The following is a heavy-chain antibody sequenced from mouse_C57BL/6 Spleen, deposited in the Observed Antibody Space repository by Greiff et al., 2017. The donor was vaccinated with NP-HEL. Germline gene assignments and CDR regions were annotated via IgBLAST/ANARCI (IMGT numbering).Heavy chain of an antibody. CDR1: GFTFSDYY. J-gene: IGHJ1*03. Sequence: EVKLVESEGGLVQPGSSMKLSCTASGFTFSDYYMAWVRQVPEKGLEWVANITYDGSSTYYLDSLKSRFIISRDNAKNILYLQMSSLKSEDTATYYCARDRGYTSYWYFDVWGTGTTVTISS. V-gene: IGHV5-16*01. D-gene: IGHD3-1*01. CDR3: ARDRGYTSYWYFDV. CDR2: ITYDGSST.